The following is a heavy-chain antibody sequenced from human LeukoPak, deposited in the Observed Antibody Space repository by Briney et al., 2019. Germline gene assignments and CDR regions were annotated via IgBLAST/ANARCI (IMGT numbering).Heavy chain of an antibody. V-gene: IGHV1-24*01. CDR2: FDPEDGET. CDR3: ATGVTYCSSTSCYLRAFDY. Sequence: ASVKASCKVSGYTLTELSMHWVRQAPGKGLEWMGGFDPEDGETIYAQKFQGRVTMTEDTSTDTAYMELSSLRSEDTAVYYCATGVTYCSSTSCYLRAFDYWGQGTLVTVSS. J-gene: IGHJ4*02. CDR1: GYTLTELS. D-gene: IGHD2-2*01.